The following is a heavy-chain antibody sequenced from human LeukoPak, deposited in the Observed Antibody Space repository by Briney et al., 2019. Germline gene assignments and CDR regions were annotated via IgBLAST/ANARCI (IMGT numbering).Heavy chain of an antibody. V-gene: IGHV4-59*11. CDR1: GGSISSHY. CDR2: IYYSGST. J-gene: IGHJ4*02. D-gene: IGHD5-24*01. Sequence: PSETLSLTCTVSGGSISSHYWSWIRQPPGKGLEWIGYIYYSGSTNYNPSLKSRVTISVDTSKNQFSLKLSSVTAADTAVYYCARGGRWLQLFDYWGQGTLITVSS. CDR3: ARGGRWLQLFDY.